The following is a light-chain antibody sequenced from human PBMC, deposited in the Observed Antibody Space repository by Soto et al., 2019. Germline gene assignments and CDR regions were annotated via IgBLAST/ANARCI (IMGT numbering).Light chain of an antibody. V-gene: IGKV1-39*01. CDR1: QTISSW. Sequence: DVQMTQSPSTLSGSVGARVTITCRASQTISSWLAWYQQKPGKAPNLLIYAASSLQSGVPSRFSVSGSGTDFTLPLSSLQPEDFATDYCQQSFSTPTFGQGTRLDIK. J-gene: IGKJ5*01. CDR2: AAS. CDR3: QQSFSTPT.